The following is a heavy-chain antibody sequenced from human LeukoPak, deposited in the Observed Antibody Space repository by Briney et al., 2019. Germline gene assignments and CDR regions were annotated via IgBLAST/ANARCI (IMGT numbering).Heavy chain of an antibody. Sequence: AASVKVSCKASGGTFSSYAISWVRQAPGQGLEWMGGIIPIFGTANYAQKFQGSVTITADESTSTAYMELSSLRSEDTAVYYCAREMVRGVGAAFDIWGQGTMVTVSS. CDR2: IIPIFGTA. CDR3: AREMVRGVGAAFDI. V-gene: IGHV1-69*13. D-gene: IGHD3-10*01. CDR1: GGTFSSYA. J-gene: IGHJ3*02.